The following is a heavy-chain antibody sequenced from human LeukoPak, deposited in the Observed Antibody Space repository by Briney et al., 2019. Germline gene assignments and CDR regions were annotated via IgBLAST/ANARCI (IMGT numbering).Heavy chain of an antibody. Sequence: GGSLRLSCAASGFTFSSFAMSWVRQAPGKGLEWVSAISGNGGSTYYADSVKGRFTISRDNSKNTLYLQMNSLRAEDTAVYYCATSYGDILTGYYPHFDYWGQGTLVTVSS. CDR3: ATSYGDILTGYYPHFDY. CDR1: GFTFSSFA. D-gene: IGHD3-9*01. J-gene: IGHJ4*02. V-gene: IGHV3-23*01. CDR2: ISGNGGST.